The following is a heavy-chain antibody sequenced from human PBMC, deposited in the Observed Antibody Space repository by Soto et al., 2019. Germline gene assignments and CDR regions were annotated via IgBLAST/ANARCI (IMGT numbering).Heavy chain of an antibody. Sequence: EVQLVESGGGLVQPGRSPRLSCAASGFTFDDYAMHWVRQAPGKGLEWVSGISWNSGSIGYADSVKGRFTISRDNAKNSLYLQMNSLRAEDTALYYCAKDINTIFGVVDYWGQGTLVTVSS. V-gene: IGHV3-9*01. CDR2: ISWNSGSI. CDR3: AKDINTIFGVVDY. CDR1: GFTFDDYA. J-gene: IGHJ4*02. D-gene: IGHD3-3*01.